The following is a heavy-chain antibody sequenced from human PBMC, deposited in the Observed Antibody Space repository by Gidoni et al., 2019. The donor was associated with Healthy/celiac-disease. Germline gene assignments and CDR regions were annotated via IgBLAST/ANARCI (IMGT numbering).Heavy chain of an antibody. CDR2: ISGDGGST. J-gene: IGHJ4*02. CDR3: AKDSLHTDFDY. D-gene: IGHD5-18*01. CDR1: GFTFDDYA. V-gene: IGHV3-43*02. Sequence: EVQLVESGGGGVQPGGSLRLSCAASGFTFDDYAMHWFRQAPGKGLECVSLISGDGGSTYYADSVKGRFTISRDNSKNSLYLQMNSLITEDTALYYCAKDSLHTDFDYWGQGTLVTVSS.